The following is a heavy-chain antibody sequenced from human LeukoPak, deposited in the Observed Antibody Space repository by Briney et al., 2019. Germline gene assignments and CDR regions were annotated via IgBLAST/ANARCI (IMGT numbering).Heavy chain of an antibody. J-gene: IGHJ3*02. V-gene: IGHV3-72*01. CDR1: GFTFSDHF. D-gene: IGHD3-22*01. CDR2: IRNRAKSYTT. CDR3: ARAGDYYDSRGYSTDAFDM. Sequence: GGSLRLSCAASGFTFSDHFMDWVRQAPGKGLEWVGRIRNRAKSYTTQYAPSVKDRFTISRDDSRNSLYLQMNSLKTEDTAVYFCARAGDYYDSRGYSTDAFDMWGQGTMVTVSS.